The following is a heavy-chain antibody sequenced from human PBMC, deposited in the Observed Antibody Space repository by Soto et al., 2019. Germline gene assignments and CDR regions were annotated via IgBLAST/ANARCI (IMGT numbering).Heavy chain of an antibody. V-gene: IGHV3-11*06. J-gene: IGHJ4*02. Sequence: QVQLVESGGGLVKPGGSLRLSCAVSGFTFSDYYMSWIRQAPGKGLEWVSYISSSGSYTNYADSVKGRFTISRDNAKNSLYLQMNSLRAEDTAVYYCAHLNTYCSGGTCSLYYFDYWGQGTLVTVSS. CDR2: ISSSGSYT. D-gene: IGHD2-15*01. CDR1: GFTFSDYY. CDR3: AHLNTYCSGGTCSLYYFDY.